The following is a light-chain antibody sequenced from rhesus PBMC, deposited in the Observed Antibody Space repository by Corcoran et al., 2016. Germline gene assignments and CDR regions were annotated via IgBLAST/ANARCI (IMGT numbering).Light chain of an antibody. Sequence: EIVMTQSPATLSLSPGERATLSCRASQSVSSYVAWYQQKPEQAPRLLIYGASSRATGIPDRFSVRGSGTDFTLIISSLEPEDVGVYYCQQYNNWNTFGGGTKVEIK. CDR1: QSVSSY. J-gene: IGKJ4*01. CDR2: GAS. V-gene: IGKV3S9*01. CDR3: QQYNNWNT.